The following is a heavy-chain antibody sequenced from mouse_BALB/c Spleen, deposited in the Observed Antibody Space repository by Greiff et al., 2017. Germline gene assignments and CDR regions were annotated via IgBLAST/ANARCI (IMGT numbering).Heavy chain of an antibody. J-gene: IGHJ4*01. V-gene: IGHV6-6*02. D-gene: IGHD1-1*01. Sequence: EVKLVESGGGLVQPGGSMKLSCVASGFTFSNYWMNWVRQSPEKGLEWVAEIRLKSNNYATHYAESVKGRFTISRDDSKSSVYLQMNNLRAEDTGIYYCTRGGTTVVATYYAMDYWGQGTSVTVSS. CDR1: GFTFSNYW. CDR3: TRGGTTVVATYYAMDY. CDR2: IRLKSNNYAT.